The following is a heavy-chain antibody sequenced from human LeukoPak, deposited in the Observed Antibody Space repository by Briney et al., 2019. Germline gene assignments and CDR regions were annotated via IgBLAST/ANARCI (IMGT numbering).Heavy chain of an antibody. CDR2: ISGSGGST. D-gene: IGHD6-13*01. V-gene: IGHV3-23*01. CDR1: GFTFSSYG. J-gene: IGHJ3*02. Sequence: PGGSLRLSCAASGFTFSSYGMSWVRQAPGKGLEWVSAISGSGGSTYYADSVKGRFTISRDNSKNTLYLQMNSLRAEDTAVYYCAKVDRDLAAGRFGYAFDIWGQGTMVTVSS. CDR3: AKVDRDLAAGRFGYAFDI.